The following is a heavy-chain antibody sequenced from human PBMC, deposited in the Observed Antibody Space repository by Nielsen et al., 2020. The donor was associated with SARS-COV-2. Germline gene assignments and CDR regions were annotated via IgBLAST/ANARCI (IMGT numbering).Heavy chain of an antibody. V-gene: IGHV4-59*12. D-gene: IGHD3-10*02. CDR1: GGSISSYY. Sequence: SETLSLTCTVSGGSISSYYWSWIRQPPGKGLEWIGYIYHSGSTYYNPSLKSRVTISVDRSKNQFSLKLSSVTAADTAVYYCARVFGEVYGMDVWGQGTTVTVSS. CDR2: IYHSGST. J-gene: IGHJ6*02. CDR3: ARVFGEVYGMDV.